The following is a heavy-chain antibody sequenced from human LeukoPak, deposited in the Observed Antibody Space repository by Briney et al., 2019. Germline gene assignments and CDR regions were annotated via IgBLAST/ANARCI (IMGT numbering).Heavy chain of an antibody. CDR3: ARGPPNWGYDY. Sequence: VASVTVSCKASGYTFTSYDFNWVRQATGQRPEWMGWMSPNSGDTSYAQKFQDRVTMTRNTSISTAYMELSSLRSDDTAVYYCARGPPNWGYDYWGPGTLVTVSS. D-gene: IGHD7-27*01. CDR2: MSPNSGDT. CDR1: GYTFTSYD. V-gene: IGHV1-8*01. J-gene: IGHJ4*02.